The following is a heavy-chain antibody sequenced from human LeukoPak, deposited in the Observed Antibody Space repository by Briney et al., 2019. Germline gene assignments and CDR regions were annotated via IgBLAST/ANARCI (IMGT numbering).Heavy chain of an antibody. D-gene: IGHD6-25*01. V-gene: IGHV4-30-2*01. Sequence: PSETLSLTCAVSGVSISSGGYSWSWIRQPPGKGLEWIGYIYHSGSTYYNPSLKSRVTISVDRSKNQFSLKLSSVTAADTAVYYCARVRSSGWNGWFDPWGQGTLVTVSS. CDR1: GVSISSGGYS. J-gene: IGHJ5*02. CDR2: IYHSGST. CDR3: ARVRSSGWNGWFDP.